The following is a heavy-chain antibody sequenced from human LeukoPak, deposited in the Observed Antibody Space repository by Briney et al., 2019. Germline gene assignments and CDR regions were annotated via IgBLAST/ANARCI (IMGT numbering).Heavy chain of an antibody. J-gene: IGHJ4*02. D-gene: IGHD2-2*01. CDR1: GFTFSSYS. Sequence: GGSLRLSCAASGFTFSSYSMNSVRQAPGKGLEWVSSISSSSSYIYYADSVKGRFTISRDNAKNSLYLQMNSLRAEDTAVYYCASGCSSTSCYRGRDYWGQGTLVTVSS. CDR2: ISSSSSYI. V-gene: IGHV3-21*01. CDR3: ASGCSSTSCYRGRDY.